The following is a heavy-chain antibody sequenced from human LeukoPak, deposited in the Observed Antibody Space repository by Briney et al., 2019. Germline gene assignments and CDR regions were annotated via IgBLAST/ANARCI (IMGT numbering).Heavy chain of an antibody. V-gene: IGHV3-30*03. Sequence: GGSLRLSCAASGFTFSSYGMHWVRQAPGKGLEWVAVISYDGSNKYYADSVKGRFTLSRDDDKHSLYLQMSSLRAEDTAVYYCARGPNFGDYVDFLDYWGQGALVTVSS. CDR3: ARGPNFGDYVDFLDY. J-gene: IGHJ4*02. CDR2: ISYDGSNK. D-gene: IGHD4-17*01. CDR1: GFTFSSYG.